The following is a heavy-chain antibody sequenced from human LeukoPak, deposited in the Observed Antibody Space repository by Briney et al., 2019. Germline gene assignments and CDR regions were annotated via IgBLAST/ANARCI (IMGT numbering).Heavy chain of an antibody. CDR2: ISGSGGST. Sequence: GGSLRLSCAASGFTFSSYAMTWVRQAPGKWLEWVSTISGSGGSTYYADSVKGRFTISRDNSKDTLYLQMNSLRAEDTAVYYCANFIVGATRDFDYWGQGTLVTVSS. V-gene: IGHV3-23*01. CDR3: ANFIVGATRDFDY. D-gene: IGHD1-26*01. CDR1: GFTFSSYA. J-gene: IGHJ4*02.